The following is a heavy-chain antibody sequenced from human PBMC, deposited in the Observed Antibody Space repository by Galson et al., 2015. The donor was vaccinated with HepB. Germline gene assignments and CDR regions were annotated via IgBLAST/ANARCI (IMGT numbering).Heavy chain of an antibody. V-gene: IGHV4-4*02. J-gene: IGHJ6*02. Sequence: SETLSLTCAVSGDSISNSNWWSWVRQPPGKGLEWIGEIWHGGTTNYNPSLKSRVTISVDKSKNQFSLKLSSVTAANTAVYYCARPNIRMAYYYHYGMDVWGQGTTVTVSS. CDR1: GDSISNSNW. D-gene: IGHD3-16*01. CDR2: IWHGGTT. CDR3: ARPNIRMAYYYHYGMDV.